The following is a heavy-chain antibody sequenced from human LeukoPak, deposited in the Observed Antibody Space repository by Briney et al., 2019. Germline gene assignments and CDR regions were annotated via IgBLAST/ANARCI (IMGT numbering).Heavy chain of an antibody. CDR2: IYYRGST. D-gene: IGHD4-23*01. CDR3: ASQYRGLYYFDY. V-gene: IGHV4-59*01. CDR1: GGSINNYY. Sequence: SETLSHTCTVSGGSINNYYWSWIRQPPGQGLECIGSIYYRGSTDYNPSLKSRVTISVDTSKNQFSLKLSSVTAADTAVYYCASQYRGLYYFDYWGQGTLVTVSS. J-gene: IGHJ4*02.